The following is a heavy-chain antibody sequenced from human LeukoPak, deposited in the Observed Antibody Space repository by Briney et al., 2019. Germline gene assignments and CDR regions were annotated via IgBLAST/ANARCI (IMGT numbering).Heavy chain of an antibody. CDR2: IYYSGST. Sequence: SETLSLTCTVSGDSISSYYWSWIRQPPGKGLEWIGYIYYSGSTKYNPSLKSRVTISVDTSKNQFSLQLNSVTPEDTAVYYCARDMDYYGSGNYFNSRWFDPWGQGTLVTVSS. D-gene: IGHD3-10*01. CDR1: GDSISSYY. J-gene: IGHJ5*02. V-gene: IGHV4-59*12. CDR3: ARDMDYYGSGNYFNSRWFDP.